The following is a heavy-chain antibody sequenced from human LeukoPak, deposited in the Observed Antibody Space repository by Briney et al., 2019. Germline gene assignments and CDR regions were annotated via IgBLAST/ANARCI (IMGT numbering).Heavy chain of an antibody. D-gene: IGHD1-26*01. Sequence: ASVKVSCKASGYTFTSYYMHWVRQAPGQGLEWMGIINPSGGSTSYAQKFQGRVTMTRDMSTSTVYTELSSLRSEDTAVYYCAGSIVGATFRAPMDVWGKGTTVTVSS. CDR1: GYTFTSYY. J-gene: IGHJ6*03. CDR3: AGSIVGATFRAPMDV. V-gene: IGHV1-46*01. CDR2: INPSGGST.